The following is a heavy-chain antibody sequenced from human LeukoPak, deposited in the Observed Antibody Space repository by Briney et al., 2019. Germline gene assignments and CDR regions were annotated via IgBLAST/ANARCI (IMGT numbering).Heavy chain of an antibody. CDR1: GGSISSYNW. D-gene: IGHD6-25*01. CDR2: IYHTGTT. CDR3: ATRSVGSGWNAKIAY. Sequence: SGTLSLTCAVSGGSISSYNWWTWVRQPPGKGLEWIGEIYHTGTTNYNPSLKSRVTISVDESKNQFSLNLISMIAADTAVYYCATRSVGSGWNAKIAYWGQGTLVTVSS. V-gene: IGHV4-4*02. J-gene: IGHJ4*02.